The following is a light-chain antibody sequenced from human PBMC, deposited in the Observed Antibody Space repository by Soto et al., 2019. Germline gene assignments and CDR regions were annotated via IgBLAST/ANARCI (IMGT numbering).Light chain of an antibody. Sequence: QSVLTQPPSASGSPGQAVTISCTGTSRDIGGYDFVSWYQVRPGEAPQLIIYNVNGRPSGVPRRFSGSKSGNTASLTVSGLQAVDEADYYCCSYAGNYTGVFGSGTKV. CDR3: CSYAGNYTGV. CDR1: SRDIGGYDF. V-gene: IGLV2-8*01. J-gene: IGLJ1*01. CDR2: NVN.